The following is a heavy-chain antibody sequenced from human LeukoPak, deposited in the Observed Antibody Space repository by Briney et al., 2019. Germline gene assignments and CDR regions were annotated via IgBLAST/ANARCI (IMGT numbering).Heavy chain of an antibody. V-gene: IGHV4-59*01. Sequence: SETLSLTCTVSGGSISSYYWSWIRQPPGKGLEWIGYIYYSGSTNYNPSLKSRATISVDTSKNQFSLKLSSVTAADTVVYYCARGKSGSYRTIDYWGQGTLVTVSS. CDR1: GGSISSYY. D-gene: IGHD1-26*01. CDR3: ARGKSGSYRTIDY. J-gene: IGHJ4*02. CDR2: IYYSGST.